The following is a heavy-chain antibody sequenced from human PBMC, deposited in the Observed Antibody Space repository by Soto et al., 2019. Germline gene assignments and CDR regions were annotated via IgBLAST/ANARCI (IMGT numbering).Heavy chain of an antibody. CDR1: EFTFSTYE. D-gene: IGHD6-19*01. Sequence: VQLVESGGGLVQPGGSLRLSCAAAEFTFSTYEMSWVRKAPGKGLEWVSYISGSGISFYYADSVKGRFTISRDNAKNSVHLQMTSLRAEDTAVYYGTIGGVAGPYGMDVCGQGTPVTVSS. CDR3: TIGGVAGPYGMDV. J-gene: IGHJ6*02. CDR2: ISGSGISF. V-gene: IGHV3-48*03.